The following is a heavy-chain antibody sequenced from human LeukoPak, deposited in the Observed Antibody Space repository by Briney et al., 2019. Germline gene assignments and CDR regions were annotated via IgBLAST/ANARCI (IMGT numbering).Heavy chain of an antibody. Sequence: ASVKVSCKASGYTFTSYAMHWVRQAPGQRLEWMGWINAGNGNTKYSQKFQGRVTITRDTSASTAYMELSSLRSDDTAVYYCARDPGRYCSSTSCYPDYWGQGTLVTVSS. D-gene: IGHD2-2*01. CDR3: ARDPGRYCSSTSCYPDY. V-gene: IGHV1-3*01. J-gene: IGHJ4*02. CDR1: GYTFTSYA. CDR2: INAGNGNT.